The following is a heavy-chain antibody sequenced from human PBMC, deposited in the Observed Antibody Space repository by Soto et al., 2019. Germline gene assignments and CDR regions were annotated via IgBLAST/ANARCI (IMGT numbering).Heavy chain of an antibody. J-gene: IGHJ4*02. Sequence: QLQLQESGPGLVKPSETLSLTCTVSGGSISSSSYYWGWIRQPPGKGLEWIGSIYYSGSTYYNPSLKSRVTISVDTSKNQFSLKLSSVTAADTAVYYCASLTAMVYAINYFDYWGQGTLVTVSS. D-gene: IGHD2-8*01. CDR2: IYYSGST. V-gene: IGHV4-39*01. CDR1: GGSISSSSYY. CDR3: ASLTAMVYAINYFDY.